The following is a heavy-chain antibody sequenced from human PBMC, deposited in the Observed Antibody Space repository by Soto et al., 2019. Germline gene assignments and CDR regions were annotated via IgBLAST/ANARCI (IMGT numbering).Heavy chain of an antibody. V-gene: IGHV3-23*01. D-gene: IGHD3-3*01. Sequence: GGSLRLSCAASGFTFSSYAMSWVRQAPGKGLEWVSAISGSGGSTYYADSVKGRFTISRDNSKNTLYLQMNSLRAEDTAVYYCASAYYDFWSGYYPLDYWGQGTLVTVSS. CDR3: ASAYYDFWSGYYPLDY. CDR1: GFTFSSYA. J-gene: IGHJ4*02. CDR2: ISGSGGST.